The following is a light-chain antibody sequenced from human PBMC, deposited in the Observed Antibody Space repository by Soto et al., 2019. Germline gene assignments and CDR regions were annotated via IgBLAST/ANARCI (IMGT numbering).Light chain of an antibody. CDR1: SSDVGGYNY. CDR3: SSYTSGSTWV. CDR2: EVS. J-gene: IGLJ3*02. Sequence: QSALTQPASVSGSPGQSITISCTGTSSDVGGYNYVSWYQQHPGKAPKLMIYEVSNRPSGVSNRFSGSKSGNTASLTISGLQAEYEADYYCSSYTSGSTWVFGGGTTVTVL. V-gene: IGLV2-14*01.